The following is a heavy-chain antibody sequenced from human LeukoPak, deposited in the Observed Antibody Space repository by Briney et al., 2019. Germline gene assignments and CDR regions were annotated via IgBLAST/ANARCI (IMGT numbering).Heavy chain of an antibody. V-gene: IGHV3-30*02. CDR3: ARDQGSYLHADGPIS. CDR1: EFTFSNYG. J-gene: IGHJ5*02. CDR2: IRSDGTNE. Sequence: PGGSLRLSCAASEFTFSNYGMHWVRQAPGKGLEWVAFIRSDGTNEFYADSVKGRFTISRDNAKNSLYLQMNSLRAEDTAVYYCARDQGSYLHADGPISWGQGTLVTVSS. D-gene: IGHD3-10*01.